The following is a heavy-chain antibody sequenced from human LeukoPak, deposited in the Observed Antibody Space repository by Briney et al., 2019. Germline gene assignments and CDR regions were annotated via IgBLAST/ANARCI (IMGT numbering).Heavy chain of an antibody. D-gene: IGHD6-13*01. J-gene: IGHJ4*02. V-gene: IGHV3-66*01. CDR1: GLTVSSNY. CDR3: ARSRYGTTWSSSWEFDY. CDR2: IYSGGST. Sequence: GGSLRLSCAASGLTVSSNYVNWVRQAPGKGLEWVSVIYSGGSTYYADSVKGRFTISRDNSKNTLYLQMNSLRAEDTAVYYCARSRYGTTWSSSWEFDYWGQGTLVTVSS.